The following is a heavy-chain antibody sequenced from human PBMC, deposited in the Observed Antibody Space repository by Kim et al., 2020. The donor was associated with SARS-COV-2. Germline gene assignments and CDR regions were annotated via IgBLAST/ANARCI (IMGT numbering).Heavy chain of an antibody. CDR1: GFTFSDYW. Sequence: GGSLRLSCEVSGFTFSDYWMSWVRQAPGKGLEWVATIKQEGSEKYYVDSVKGRFTISIDNAKNSLYLQMDSLRVEDTAVYYCVRPKRWLQFPLLDYWGQGTLVTVSS. CDR2: IKQEGSEK. J-gene: IGHJ4*02. CDR3: VRPKRWLQFPLLDY. D-gene: IGHD5-12*01. V-gene: IGHV3-7*03.